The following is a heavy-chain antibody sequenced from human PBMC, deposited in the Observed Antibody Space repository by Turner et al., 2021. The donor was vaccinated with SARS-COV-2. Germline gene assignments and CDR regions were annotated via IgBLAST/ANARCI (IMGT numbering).Heavy chain of an antibody. V-gene: IGHV4-39*01. CDR1: GGSISSSSYY. D-gene: IGHD1-26*01. J-gene: IGHJ4*02. Sequence: QLQLQESGPGLVKPSETLSLTCPVSGGSISSSSYYWGWIRQPPGKGLEWIGSIYYSGSTYYNPSLKSRVTISVDTSKNQFSLKLSSVTAADTAVYYCATRTVDLSGSYYCFDYWGQGTLVTVSS. CDR2: IYYSGST. CDR3: ATRTVDLSGSYYCFDY.